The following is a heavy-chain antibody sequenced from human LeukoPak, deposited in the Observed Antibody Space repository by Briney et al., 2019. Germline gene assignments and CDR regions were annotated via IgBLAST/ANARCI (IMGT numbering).Heavy chain of an antibody. CDR1: GYTFTGYY. V-gene: IGHV1-2*02. CDR3: ARGYCSGDCFTLFDY. J-gene: IGHJ4*02. CDR2: INPNSGGT. D-gene: IGHD2-21*02. Sequence: ASVKVSFKASGYTFTGYYMHWVRQAPGQGLEWMGWINPNSGGTNYAQKFQGRVTMTRDTSISTAYMELSRLRSDDTAVYYCARGYCSGDCFTLFDYWGQGTLVTVSS.